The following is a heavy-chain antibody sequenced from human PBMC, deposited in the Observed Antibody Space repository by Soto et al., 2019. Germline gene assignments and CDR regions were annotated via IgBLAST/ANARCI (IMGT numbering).Heavy chain of an antibody. J-gene: IGHJ6*03. V-gene: IGHV4-34*01. CDR2: INHSGST. CDR1: GGSFSGYY. Sequence: TSETLSLTCAVYGGSFSGYYWSWIRQPPGKGLEWIGEINHSGSTNYNPSLKSRVTISVDTSKNQFSLKLSSVTAADTAVYYCAREVVVVVPKYMDVWGKGTTVTVSS. D-gene: IGHD2-2*01. CDR3: AREVVVVVPKYMDV.